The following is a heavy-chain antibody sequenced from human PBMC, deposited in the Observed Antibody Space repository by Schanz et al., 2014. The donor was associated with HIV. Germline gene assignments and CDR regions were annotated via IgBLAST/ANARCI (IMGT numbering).Heavy chain of an antibody. V-gene: IGHV3-33*01. J-gene: IGHJ4*02. D-gene: IGHD3-10*01. CDR2: IWFDGSNK. Sequence: QVQLVESGGGVVQPGRSLRLSCAASGFTFSTYVMHWVPQAPGKGLEWVAIIWFDGSNKYYSDSVRGRFTISRDNSKNTLYLQMNSLRAEDTAVYYCVRGLLFQGFFDSWGQGALVTVSS. CDR1: GFTFSTYV. CDR3: VRGLLFQGFFDS.